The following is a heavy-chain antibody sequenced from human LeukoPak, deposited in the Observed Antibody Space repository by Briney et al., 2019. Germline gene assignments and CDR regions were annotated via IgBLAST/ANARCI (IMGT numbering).Heavy chain of an antibody. CDR1: GYTFTSYG. J-gene: IGHJ5*02. Sequence: ASVKVSCKASGYTFTSYGISWVRQAPGQGLEWMGWISAYNGNTNYAQKLQGRVTMTTDTSTSTAYMELRSLRSDDTAVYYCARDHSTIFGTLIDNNWFDPWGQGTLVTVSS. V-gene: IGHV1-18*01. CDR2: ISAYNGNT. D-gene: IGHD3-3*01. CDR3: ARDHSTIFGTLIDNNWFDP.